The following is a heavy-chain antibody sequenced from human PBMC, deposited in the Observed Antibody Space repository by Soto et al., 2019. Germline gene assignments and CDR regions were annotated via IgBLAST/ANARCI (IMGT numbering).Heavy chain of an antibody. CDR1: GGSLSGYR. J-gene: IGHJ5*02. CDR2: INHSGST. Sequence: QVQLQQWGAGLLKPSETLSLTCAVYGGSLSGYRWNWIRQPPGQGLEWIGEINHSGSTNYNPSLKSRVTISIDTSKNQFSLKLSSMTAADTAVYYCARGMRWLRLDNWFDPWGQGTLVIVSS. D-gene: IGHD5-12*01. V-gene: IGHV4-34*01. CDR3: ARGMRWLRLDNWFDP.